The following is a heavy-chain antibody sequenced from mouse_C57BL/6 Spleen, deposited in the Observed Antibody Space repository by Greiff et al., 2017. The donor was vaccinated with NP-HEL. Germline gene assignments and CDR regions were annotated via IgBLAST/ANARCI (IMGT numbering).Heavy chain of an antibody. D-gene: IGHD1-1*01. J-gene: IGHJ1*03. CDR1: GYSITSGYD. CDR3: ARGHYGSSPWYFDV. V-gene: IGHV3-1*01. CDR2: ISYSGST. Sequence: ESGPGMVKPSQSLSLTCTVTGYSITSGYDWHWIRHFPGNKLEWMGYISYSGSTNYNPSLKSRISITHDTSKNHFFLKLNSVTTEDTATYYCARGHYGSSPWYFDVWGTGTTVTVSS.